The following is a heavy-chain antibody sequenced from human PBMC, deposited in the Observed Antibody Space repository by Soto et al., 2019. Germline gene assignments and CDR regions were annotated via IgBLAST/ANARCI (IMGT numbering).Heavy chain of an antibody. Sequence: GGSLRLSCAASGFTFSNAWMSWVRQAPGKGLEWVGRIKSKTDGGTTDYAAPVKGRFTISRDDSKNTLYLQMNSLKTEDTAVYYCTTDEPLYYDILTGYGISAYWGQGTLVTVSS. J-gene: IGHJ4*02. V-gene: IGHV3-15*01. D-gene: IGHD3-9*01. CDR1: GFTFSNAW. CDR3: TTDEPLYYDILTGYGISAY. CDR2: IKSKTDGGTT.